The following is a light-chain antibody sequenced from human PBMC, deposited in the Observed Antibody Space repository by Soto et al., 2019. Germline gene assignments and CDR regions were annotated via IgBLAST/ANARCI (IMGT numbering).Light chain of an antibody. Sequence: QSVLTQPTSASGSPGQSVTISCTGTSSDVGAYNYVSWYQQLPGKAPKLIIYEVSKRPSGVPDRFSGSKSGNTASLTVSGLQAEDEADYYCTSYAGTYSFFYVFGTGTKLTVL. J-gene: IGLJ1*01. V-gene: IGLV2-8*01. CDR3: TSYAGTYSFFYV. CDR2: EVS. CDR1: SSDVGAYNY.